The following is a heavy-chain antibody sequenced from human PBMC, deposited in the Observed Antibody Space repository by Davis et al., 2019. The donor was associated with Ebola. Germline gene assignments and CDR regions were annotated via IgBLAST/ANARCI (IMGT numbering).Heavy chain of an antibody. J-gene: IGHJ6*02. CDR1: GGSISSYY. CDR3: ASSFYDYYGMDV. V-gene: IGHV4-59*01. Sequence: PSETLSLTCTASGGSISSYYWSWIRQPPGKGLEWIGYIYYSGSTNYNPSLKSRVTISVDTSNNQFSLKLSSVTAADTAVYYCASSFYDYYGMDVWGQGTTVTVSS. CDR2: IYYSGST.